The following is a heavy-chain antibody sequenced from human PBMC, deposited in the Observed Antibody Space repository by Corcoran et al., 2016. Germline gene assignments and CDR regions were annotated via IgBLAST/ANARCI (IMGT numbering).Heavy chain of an antibody. Sequence: QVQLVESGGGVVQPGRSLRLSCAASGFTFSSYGMHWVRQAPGKGLEWVAVISYDGSNKYYADSVKGRFTISRDNSKNTLYLQMNSLRAEDTAVYYWSKESWNYSYLDYWGQGTLVTVSS. CDR2: ISYDGSNK. D-gene: IGHD1-7*01. J-gene: IGHJ4*02. CDR3: SKESWNYSYLDY. V-gene: IGHV3-30*18. CDR1: GFTFSSYG.